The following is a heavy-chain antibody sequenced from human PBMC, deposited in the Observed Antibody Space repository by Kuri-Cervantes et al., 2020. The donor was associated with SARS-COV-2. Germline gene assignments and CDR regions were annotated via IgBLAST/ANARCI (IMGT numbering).Heavy chain of an antibody. D-gene: IGHD2-2*01. CDR3: AKDGDIVVVPATKSGGFDS. Sequence: GGSLRLSCAASGFTFSSYGMHWVRQAPGKGPEWVAFIRYDGSNKYYADSVKGRFTISRDNSKNTLYLQMNSLRAEDTAVYYCAKDGDIVVVPATKSGGFDSWGQGTLVTVSS. V-gene: IGHV3-30*02. CDR2: IRYDGSNK. J-gene: IGHJ4*02. CDR1: GFTFSSYG.